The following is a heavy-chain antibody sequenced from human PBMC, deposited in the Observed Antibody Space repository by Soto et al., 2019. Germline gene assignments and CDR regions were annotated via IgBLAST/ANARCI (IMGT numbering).Heavy chain of an antibody. Sequence: EVQLLESGGGLVQPGGSLRLSCAASGFTFKNFAVSWVRQAPGKGMEWVSAIGGSGSSANYADSVKGRFTVSRDDSKRTLYLQMSGLRVDDTALYYCAKDAVAYKGEWGWFDLWGQGTLVTVSS. CDR3: AKDAVAYKGEWGWFDL. J-gene: IGHJ5*02. D-gene: IGHD3-10*01. V-gene: IGHV3-23*01. CDR1: GFTFKNFA. CDR2: IGGSGSSA.